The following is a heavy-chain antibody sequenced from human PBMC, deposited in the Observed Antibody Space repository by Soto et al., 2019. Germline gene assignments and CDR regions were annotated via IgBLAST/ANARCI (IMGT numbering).Heavy chain of an antibody. CDR1: GFTFSSYW. CDR3: ARDRTGGYDINGYADY. Sequence: EVQLVESGGGLVQPGGSLRLSCAASGFTFSSYWMTWVRQAPGKGLEWVANMKQDGSEKYYVDSVKGRFTLSSDNAKISLYLQMNTLRAEDTAVYYCARDRTGGYDINGYADYWGQGTLVTVSS. V-gene: IGHV3-7*01. D-gene: IGHD3-22*01. CDR2: MKQDGSEK. J-gene: IGHJ4*02.